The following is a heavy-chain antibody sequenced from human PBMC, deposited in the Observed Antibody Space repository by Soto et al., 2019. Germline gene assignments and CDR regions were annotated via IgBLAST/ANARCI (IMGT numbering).Heavy chain of an antibody. CDR2: IYYRGNT. J-gene: IGHJ4*02. CDR3: ARLRGGCPADF. CDR1: GGSISNNNYH. D-gene: IGHD3-16*01. Sequence: ASETLSLTCSVSGGSISNNNYHWGWIRQPPGKGLEWMGSIYYRGNTYYNPSLGSRITISVDTSRNQFSLALSSVTAADTAVYFCARLRGGCPADFWGQGTLVTVSS. V-gene: IGHV4-39*01.